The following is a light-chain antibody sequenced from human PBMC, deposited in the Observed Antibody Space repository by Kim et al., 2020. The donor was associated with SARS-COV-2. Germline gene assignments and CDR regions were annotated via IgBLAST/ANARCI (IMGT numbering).Light chain of an antibody. CDR2: KAS. J-gene: IGKJ1*01. Sequence: DIQMTQSPSTLSASVGDRVTITCRASQSISSWLAWYQQKPGKAPKLLIYKASSLESGVPSRFSGSGSGTEFTLTISSLQPDGFATYYCQQYSIYSWTFGQGTKVDIK. CDR3: QQYSIYSWT. V-gene: IGKV1-5*03. CDR1: QSISSW.